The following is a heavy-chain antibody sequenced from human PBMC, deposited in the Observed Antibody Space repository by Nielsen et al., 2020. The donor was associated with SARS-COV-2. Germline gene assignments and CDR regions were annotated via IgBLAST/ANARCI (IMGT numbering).Heavy chain of an antibody. J-gene: IGHJ4*02. D-gene: IGHD3-3*01. CDR1: GGSFSGYY. V-gene: IGHV4-34*01. Sequence: SETLSLTCAVYGGSFSGYYWSWIRQPPGKGLEWIGYIYYSGSTYYNPSLKSRVTISLDTSENQFSLKLRSVTAADTAVYYCARRVTIFGVVDVIDYWGQGTLVTVSS. CDR3: ARRVTIFGVVDVIDY. CDR2: IYYSGST.